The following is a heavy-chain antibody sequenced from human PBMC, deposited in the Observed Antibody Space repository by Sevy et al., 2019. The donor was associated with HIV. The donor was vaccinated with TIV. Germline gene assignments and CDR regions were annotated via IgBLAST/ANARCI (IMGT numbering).Heavy chain of an antibody. Sequence: GGSLRLSCAASGFTFSSYGMHWVRQAPGKGLEWVAFIRYDGSNKYYADSVKGRFTISRDNSKNTLYLQMNSLRAEDTAVYYCAKVGKAVAGLYYFDYWGQRTLVTVSS. D-gene: IGHD6-19*01. CDR2: IRYDGSNK. CDR3: AKVGKAVAGLYYFDY. CDR1: GFTFSSYG. J-gene: IGHJ4*02. V-gene: IGHV3-30*02.